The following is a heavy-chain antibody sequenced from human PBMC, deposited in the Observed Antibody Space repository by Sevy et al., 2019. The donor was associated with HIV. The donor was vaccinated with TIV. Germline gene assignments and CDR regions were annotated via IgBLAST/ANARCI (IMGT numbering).Heavy chain of an antibody. J-gene: IGHJ6*02. CDR1: GFTFSSYW. Sequence: GGSLRLSCAASGFTFSSYWMSWVRQAPGKGLEWVANIKQDGSEKYYVDSLKGRFTISRDNAKNSLYLQMNSLRAEDTAVYYCAREVRGIVVVPAAIGGEYYGMDVWGQGTTVTVSS. CDR2: IKQDGSEK. V-gene: IGHV3-7*01. CDR3: AREVRGIVVVPAAIGGEYYGMDV. D-gene: IGHD2-2*02.